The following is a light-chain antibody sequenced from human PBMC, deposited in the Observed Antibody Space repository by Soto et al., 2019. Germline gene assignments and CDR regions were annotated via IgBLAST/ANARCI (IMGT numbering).Light chain of an antibody. Sequence: EIVLTQSPGTLSLSPGERDTLSCRARQSVSSTYLAWYQQKPGQAPRLLIYDASRRATGIPDRFSGSGSGTDVTLTISRLEPEDFAVYYCQQYGISPGLFTFGPGTKVDIK. V-gene: IGKV3-20*01. CDR2: DAS. CDR1: QSVSSTY. CDR3: QQYGISPGLFT. J-gene: IGKJ3*01.